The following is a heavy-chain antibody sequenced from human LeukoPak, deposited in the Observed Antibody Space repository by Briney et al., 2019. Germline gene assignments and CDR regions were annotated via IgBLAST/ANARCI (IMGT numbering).Heavy chain of an antibody. J-gene: IGHJ4*02. CDR1: GYTLTELS. D-gene: IGHD3-10*01. CDR2: FDPEDGET. Sequence: ASVKVSCKVSGYTLTELSMHWVRQAPGKGLEWMGGFDPEDGETIYAQKFQGRVTMTEDTSTDTAYMELSSLRSEDTAVYYCATDRIRFGEFVFDYWGQGTLVTVSS. V-gene: IGHV1-24*01. CDR3: ATDRIRFGEFVFDY.